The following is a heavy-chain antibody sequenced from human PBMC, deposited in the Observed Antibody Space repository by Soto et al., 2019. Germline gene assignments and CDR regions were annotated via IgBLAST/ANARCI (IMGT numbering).Heavy chain of an antibody. D-gene: IGHD6-25*01. CDR3: ATQRGGGGY. J-gene: IGHJ4*02. Sequence: EVQLVESGGGLIQPGGSLRLSCAVSGFTVSNNYMSWVRQAPGKGLEGVSVIYSGGYTAYGDSVKGRFTISRDNSKTKLFLQKNSRRADAPAVFYGATQRGGGGYWGQGTLVTVSS. CDR1: GFTVSNNY. CDR2: IYSGGYT. V-gene: IGHV3-53*01.